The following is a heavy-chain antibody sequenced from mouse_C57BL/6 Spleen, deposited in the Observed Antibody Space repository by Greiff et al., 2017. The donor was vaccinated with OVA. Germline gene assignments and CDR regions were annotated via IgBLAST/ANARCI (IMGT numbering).Heavy chain of an antibody. J-gene: IGHJ1*03. Sequence: EVQLQQSGPELVKPGASVKMSCKASGYTFTDYNMHWVKQSHGKSLEWIGYINPNNGGTSYNQKFKGKATLTVNKSSSTAYMERRSLTSEDSAVYYCARMGHYGSSYGYFDVWGTGTTGTVSS. V-gene: IGHV1-22*01. CDR3: ARMGHYGSSYGYFDV. CDR2: INPNNGGT. CDR1: GYTFTDYN. D-gene: IGHD1-1*01.